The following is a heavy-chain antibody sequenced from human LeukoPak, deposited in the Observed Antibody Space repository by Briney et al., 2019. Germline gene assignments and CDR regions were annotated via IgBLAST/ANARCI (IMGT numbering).Heavy chain of an antibody. Sequence: ASVKVSCKASGYTFTRYYKHWVRQAPGQGIEWMGWINPNSGGTNYAQKFQGRVTMTRDTSISTAYMELSRLRSDDTAVYYCARDRGAGTWIDYWGQGTLVTVSS. CDR2: INPNSGGT. V-gene: IGHV1-2*02. D-gene: IGHD1-1*01. CDR3: ARDRGAGTWIDY. CDR1: GYTFTRYY. J-gene: IGHJ4*02.